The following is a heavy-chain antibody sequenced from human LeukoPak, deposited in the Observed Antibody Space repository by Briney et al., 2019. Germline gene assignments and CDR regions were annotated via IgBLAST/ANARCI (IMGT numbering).Heavy chain of an antibody. D-gene: IGHD3-10*01. CDR2: IFHSGST. V-gene: IGHV4-59*01. CDR3: VRSEGVYYGSGSSGSYYSHWFDP. CDR1: GGSISPYY. Sequence: SETLSLTCNVSGGSISPYYWNWIRQPPGKGLEWIGYIFHSGSTKYNPSLTSRVTISVDTSKNQFSLKLSSVTAADSAMYYCVRSEGVYYGSGSSGSYYSHWFDPWGQGTRVTVSS. J-gene: IGHJ5*02.